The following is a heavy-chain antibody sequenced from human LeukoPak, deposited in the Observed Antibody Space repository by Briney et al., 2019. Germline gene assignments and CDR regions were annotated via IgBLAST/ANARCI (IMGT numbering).Heavy chain of an antibody. Sequence: SETLSLTCSVSGGSITSGSYYWSWIRQPAGKGLEWIGRIYTSGSTNYNPSLKSRVTMSVDTSKNQFSLKLSSVTAADTAVYYCARVYYAGWFDPWGQGTLVTVSS. D-gene: IGHD3-22*01. CDR1: GGSITSGSYY. V-gene: IGHV4-61*02. J-gene: IGHJ5*02. CDR2: IYTSGST. CDR3: ARVYYAGWFDP.